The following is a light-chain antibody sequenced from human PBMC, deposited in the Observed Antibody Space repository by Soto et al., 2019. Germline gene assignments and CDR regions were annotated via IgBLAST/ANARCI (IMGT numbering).Light chain of an antibody. J-gene: IGLJ1*01. CDR2: SDN. CDR1: SSNIGAGYV. CDR3: CSYAGTYSYV. V-gene: IGLV1-40*01. Sequence: QSVLTQPPSVSGAPGQRVTISCTGSSSNIGAGYVVHWYQQLPGAAPKLLIFSDNNRPSGVPDRFSGSKSGISASLAITGLQTEDEADYYCCSYAGTYSYVFGTGTKVTVL.